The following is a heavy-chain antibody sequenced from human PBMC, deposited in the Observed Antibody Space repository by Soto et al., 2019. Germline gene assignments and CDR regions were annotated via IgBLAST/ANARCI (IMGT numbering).Heavy chain of an antibody. Sequence: QVQLQESGPGLVKPSETLSLTCTVSGGSISSYYWRWIRQPPGKGLEWIGYIYYSGSTYYNPSLKXXVXIXXDTSKNQFSLKLSSVTAADTAVYYCARGDSSSNDYWGQGTLVTVSS. CDR3: ARGDSSSNDY. V-gene: IGHV4-59*01. CDR1: GGSISSYY. D-gene: IGHD6-13*01. CDR2: IYYSGST. J-gene: IGHJ4*02.